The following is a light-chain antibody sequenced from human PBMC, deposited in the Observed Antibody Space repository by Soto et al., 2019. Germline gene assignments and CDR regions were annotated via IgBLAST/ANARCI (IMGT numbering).Light chain of an antibody. CDR3: QHDDNIPPFT. V-gene: IGKV1-33*01. J-gene: IGKJ3*01. Sequence: DIQMNQSPYSLSASVGDRVTITCQASQDIRRYLNWYQQKPGRAPKLLIYGASNLETGVPSRFRGSRYGTTVIFTISSLQPEDIGKYYWQHDDNIPPFTFGPGTNVGIK. CDR1: QDIRRY. CDR2: GAS.